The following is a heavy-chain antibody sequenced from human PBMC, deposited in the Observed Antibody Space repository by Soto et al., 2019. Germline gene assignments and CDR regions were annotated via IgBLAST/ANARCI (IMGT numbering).Heavy chain of an antibody. CDR3: ARGRYCLTGRCFPNWFDS. J-gene: IGHJ5*01. D-gene: IGHD2-15*01. CDR2: IYKSTTT. CDR1: GDSISAVDSF. V-gene: IGHV4-30-4*08. Sequence: PSETLSLTWSVSGDSISAVDSFCAWIRQPPGQALEYIGYIYKSTTTYYNPSFESRVAISLDRSKSQFSLNVTSVTAADTAVYFCARGRYCLTGRCFPNWFDSLGQGTLVPVSS.